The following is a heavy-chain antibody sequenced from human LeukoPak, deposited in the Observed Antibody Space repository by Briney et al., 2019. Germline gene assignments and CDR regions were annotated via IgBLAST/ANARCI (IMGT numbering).Heavy chain of an antibody. D-gene: IGHD3-10*01. Sequence: GGSLRLSCAASGFTFSSYAMSWVRQAPGKGLEWVSAISGRGGSTYYADSVKGRFTISRDNSKNTLYLQMNSLRAEDTAVYYCAKDSFTVVRGVGSDDGFAVWGQGTMVTVSS. V-gene: IGHV3-23*01. CDR1: GFTFSSYA. CDR2: ISGRGGST. CDR3: AKDSFTVVRGVGSDDGFAV. J-gene: IGHJ3*01.